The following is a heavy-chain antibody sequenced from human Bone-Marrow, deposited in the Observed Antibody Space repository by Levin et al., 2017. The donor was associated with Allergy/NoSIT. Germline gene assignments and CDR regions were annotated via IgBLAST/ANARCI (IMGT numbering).Heavy chain of an antibody. D-gene: IGHD4-11*01. CDR1: GGSIRSGTYY. Sequence: SQTLSLPCTVSGGSIRSGTYYWSWIRQRPGKGLEWIGYIAYSGSTFYNPSLEGRLTILVDASKNHFSLNLTSVTAADTAVYYCARGNYNWGQGILVTVSS. V-gene: IGHV4-31*03. CDR3: ARGNYN. J-gene: IGHJ4*02. CDR2: IAYSGST.